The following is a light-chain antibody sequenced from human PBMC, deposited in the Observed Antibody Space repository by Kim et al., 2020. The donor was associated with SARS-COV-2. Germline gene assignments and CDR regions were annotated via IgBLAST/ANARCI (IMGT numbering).Light chain of an antibody. V-gene: IGLV2-14*03. CDR2: DVV. CDR3: NSHTSSATFV. J-gene: IGLJ1*01. CDR1: RSDVGGFNY. Sequence: QSALTQPVSVSGSPGQSITISCTGTRSDVGGFNYVSWYQQHPGKAPKLIIYDVVERPSGVSDRFSGSKSGNTASLTISGLQADDDAEYYCNSHTSSATFVFGGGTKVTVL.